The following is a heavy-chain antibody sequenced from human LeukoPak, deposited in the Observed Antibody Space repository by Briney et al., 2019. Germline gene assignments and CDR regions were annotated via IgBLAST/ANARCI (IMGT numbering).Heavy chain of an antibody. CDR3: AKLCSSTSCYGTGFDY. Sequence: PGGSLRLSCVASGFTFSSYAMSWVRQAPGKGLEWVSSISGSGDDIRSTDSVKGRFTISRDNAKNTMHLQMNSLRAEDTAVYYCAKLCSSTSCYGTGFDYWGQGTLVTVSS. J-gene: IGHJ4*02. V-gene: IGHV3-23*01. D-gene: IGHD2-2*01. CDR1: GFTFSSYA. CDR2: ISGSGDDI.